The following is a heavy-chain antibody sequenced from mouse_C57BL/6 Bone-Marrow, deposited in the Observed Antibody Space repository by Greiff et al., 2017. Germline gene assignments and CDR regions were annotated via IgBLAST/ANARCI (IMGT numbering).Heavy chain of an antibody. D-gene: IGHD4-1*01. CDR2: IYPRSGNT. CDR3: ARRRLTGTGFDY. Sequence: VQLQQSGAELARPGASVKLSCKASGYTFTSYGLSWVKQRTGQGLEWIGEIYPRSGNTYYNEKFKGKATLTADKSSTTAYMALRSLTSEDSAVFFCARRRLTGTGFDYWGQGTTLTVSS. CDR1: GYTFTSYG. J-gene: IGHJ2*01. V-gene: IGHV1-81*01.